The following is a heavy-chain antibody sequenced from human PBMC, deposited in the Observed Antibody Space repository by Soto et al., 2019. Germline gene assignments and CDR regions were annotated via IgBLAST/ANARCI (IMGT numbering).Heavy chain of an antibody. V-gene: IGHV3-30-3*01. CDR2: ISYDGSNK. J-gene: IGHJ6*02. CDR3: ARAVXVGYSYGSHHYYYGMDV. CDR1: GFTFSSYA. Sequence: PGGSLRLSCAASGFTFSSYAMHWVRQAPGKGLEWVAVISYDGSNKYYADSVKGRFTISRDNSKNTLYLQMNSLRAEDTAVYYCARAVXVGYSYGSHHYYYGMDVWGQGTTVTVSS. D-gene: IGHD5-18*01.